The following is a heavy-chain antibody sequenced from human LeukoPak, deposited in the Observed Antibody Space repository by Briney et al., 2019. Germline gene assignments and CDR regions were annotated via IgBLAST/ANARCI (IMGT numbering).Heavy chain of an antibody. CDR3: ARQVGGWYSNMGSFDS. D-gene: IGHD4-11*01. V-gene: IGHV4-39*01. CDR2: IYYSGST. J-gene: IGHJ4*02. CDR1: GGSISSSSYY. Sequence: SETLSLTCTVSGGSISSSSYYWGWIRQPPGKGLEWIGSIYYSGSTYYNPSLKSRVTISVDTSKNQFSLKLSSVTAADTAVYFCARQVGGWYSNMGSFDSWGQGTLVAVSS.